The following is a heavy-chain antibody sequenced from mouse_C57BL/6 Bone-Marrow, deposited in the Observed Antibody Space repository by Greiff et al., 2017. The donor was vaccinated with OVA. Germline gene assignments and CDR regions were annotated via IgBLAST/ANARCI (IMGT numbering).Heavy chain of an antibody. Sequence: EVQLQQSGPELVKPGASVKISCKASGYTFTDYYMNWVKQSHGKSLEWIGDINPNNGGTSYNQKFKGKATLTVDKSSSTAYMELRRLTSEDSAVYYCARDDYWGQGTTLTVSS. CDR1: GYTFTDYY. CDR3: ARDDY. CDR2: INPNNGGT. V-gene: IGHV1-26*01. J-gene: IGHJ2*01.